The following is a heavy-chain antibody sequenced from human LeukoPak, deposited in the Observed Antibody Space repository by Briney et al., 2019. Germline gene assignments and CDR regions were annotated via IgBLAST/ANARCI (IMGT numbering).Heavy chain of an antibody. CDR2: IYYSGST. CDR3: AREVLEIAAAGPYNNWFDP. D-gene: IGHD6-13*01. Sequence: SETLSLTCTVSGGSISSYYWSWIRQPPGKGQEWIGYIYYSGSTNYNPSLKSRVTISVDTSKNQFSLKLSSVTAADTAVYYCAREVLEIAAAGPYNNWFDPWGQGTLVTVSS. J-gene: IGHJ5*02. CDR1: GGSISSYY. V-gene: IGHV4-59*01.